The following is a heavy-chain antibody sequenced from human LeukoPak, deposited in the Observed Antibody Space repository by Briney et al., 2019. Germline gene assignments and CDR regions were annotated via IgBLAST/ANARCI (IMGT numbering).Heavy chain of an antibody. V-gene: IGHV4-59*01. CDR1: GCSISSYY. Sequence: PSETLSLTCTVSGCSISSYYWSWIRQPPGKGLEWVGYIYYSGSTNYNPSLKSRVTISVDTSKNQFSLKLSSVTAADTAVYYCAITKGDSGAFDYWGQGTLVTVSS. CDR2: IYYSGST. J-gene: IGHJ4*02. CDR3: AITKGDSGAFDY. D-gene: IGHD3-10*01.